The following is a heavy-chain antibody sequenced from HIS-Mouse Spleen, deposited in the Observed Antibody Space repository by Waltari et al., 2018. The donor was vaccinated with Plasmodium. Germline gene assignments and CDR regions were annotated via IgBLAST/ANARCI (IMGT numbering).Heavy chain of an antibody. CDR3: ARVLGYKAAAGTFVEYFQH. D-gene: IGHD6-13*01. CDR1: GYTFTGYY. CDR2: INPNRGGT. Sequence: QVQLVQSGAEVKKPGASVKVSCKASGYTFTGYYMHWVRQAPGQGLEWMGWINPNRGGTNYAQKFQGRVTMTRDTSSSTAYMELSRLRSDDTAVYYCARVLGYKAAAGTFVEYFQHWGQGTLVTVSS. V-gene: IGHV1-2*02. J-gene: IGHJ1*01.